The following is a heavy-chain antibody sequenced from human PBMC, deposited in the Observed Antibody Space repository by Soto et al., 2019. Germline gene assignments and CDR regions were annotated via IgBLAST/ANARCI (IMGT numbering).Heavy chain of an antibody. Sequence: EVQLVESGGGLVQPGGSLRLSCAASGLTFSSYSMNWVRQAPGKGLEWVSYISSSSSTIYYADSVKGRFTIARDNAKNSLYRQMNSLRDYDTDVYYCARDLRHHLPQGYYYYGMDVWGQGPTVTAAS. CDR1: GLTFSSYS. V-gene: IGHV3-48*02. D-gene: IGHD3-9*01. CDR2: ISSSSSTI. J-gene: IGHJ6*02. CDR3: ARDLRHHLPQGYYYYGMDV.